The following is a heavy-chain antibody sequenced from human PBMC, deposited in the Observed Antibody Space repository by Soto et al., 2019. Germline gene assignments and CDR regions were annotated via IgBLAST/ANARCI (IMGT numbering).Heavy chain of an antibody. Sequence: GSLRLSCAGSGFTFSKYAMPWVRQAPGKGLEWVSTTRGNGEYTYYADSVKGRFTVSRDNSKNALFLEISSLRAEDTAIYYCAKESNSVEVSASRVYGMDVWGQGTTVTVSS. CDR2: TRGNGEYT. CDR1: GFTFSKYA. J-gene: IGHJ6*02. V-gene: IGHV3-23*01. D-gene: IGHD2-2*01. CDR3: AKESNSVEVSASRVYGMDV.